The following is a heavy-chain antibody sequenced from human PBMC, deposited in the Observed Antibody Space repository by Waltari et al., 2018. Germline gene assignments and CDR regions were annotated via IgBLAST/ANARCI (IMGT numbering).Heavy chain of an antibody. V-gene: IGHV4-38-2*01. CDR1: GYSISSGYY. D-gene: IGHD3-3*01. J-gene: IGHJ3*02. CDR3: ARLGITIFGVVPGSDAFDI. Sequence: QVQLQESGPGLVKPSETLSLTCAVSGYSISSGYYWGWIRQPPGKGLEWIGSIYHSGSTYYNPSLKSRVTISVDTSKNQFSLKLSSVTAADTAVYYCARLGITIFGVVPGSDAFDIWGQGTMVIVSS. CDR2: IYHSGST.